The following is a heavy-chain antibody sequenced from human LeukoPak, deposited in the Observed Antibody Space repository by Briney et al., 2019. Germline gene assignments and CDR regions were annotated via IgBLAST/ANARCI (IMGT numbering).Heavy chain of an antibody. CDR1: GFTFSGSA. V-gene: IGHV3-73*01. D-gene: IGHD3-22*01. J-gene: IGHJ4*02. CDR2: IRSKADSYAT. Sequence: PGGSLRLSCAASGFTFSGSAIHWVRQASGKGLEWVGRIRSKADSYATAYAASVKGGFTISRDDSKSTAYLQMNSLKTEDTAVYYCTRHEVSIGNSVGYWGQGTLVTVSS. CDR3: TRHEVSIGNSVGY.